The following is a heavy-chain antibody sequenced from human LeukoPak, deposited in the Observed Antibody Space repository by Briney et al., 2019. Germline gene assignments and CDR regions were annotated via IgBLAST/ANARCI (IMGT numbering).Heavy chain of an antibody. CDR1: GGSISSGDYY. CDR2: IYYSGST. CDR3: ARGGESSSWYQY. J-gene: IGHJ4*02. D-gene: IGHD6-13*01. V-gene: IGHV4-30-4*01. Sequence: SQTLSLTCTVSGGSISSGDYYWSWIRQPPGKGLEWIGYIYYSGSTYYNPSLKSRVTISVDTSKNQFSLKLSSVTAADTAVYYCARGGESSSWYQYWGQGTLVTVSS.